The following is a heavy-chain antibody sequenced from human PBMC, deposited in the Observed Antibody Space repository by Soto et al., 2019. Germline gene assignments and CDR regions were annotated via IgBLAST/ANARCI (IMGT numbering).Heavy chain of an antibody. J-gene: IGHJ6*02. CDR2: IHQSGST. V-gene: IGHV4-34*01. D-gene: IGHD6-13*01. Sequence: PSETLSLTCFVSGGSITSGDYYWSWIRQPPGKGLEWIGEIHQSGSTNYNPSLKSRVTISVDTSKKQFSLKLTSVTAADTAAYYCARAGIPAPGRRYYSYYGLDVWGQGTTVTVSS. CDR1: GGSITSGDYY. CDR3: ARAGIPAPGRRYYSYYGLDV.